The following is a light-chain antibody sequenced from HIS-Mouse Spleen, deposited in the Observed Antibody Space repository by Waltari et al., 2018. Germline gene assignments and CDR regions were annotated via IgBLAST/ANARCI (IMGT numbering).Light chain of an antibody. CDR3: QQYYSTPYT. CDR1: QSVLYSSNNKNY. Sequence: DIVMTQSPDSLAVSLGERATINCKSSQSVLYSSNNKNYLAWYQQTPGQPPKLLIYWASTREYGVPDRFSGSGSVTEFTLTISSLQAEDVAVYYCQQYYSTPYTFGQGTKLEIK. V-gene: IGKV4-1*01. CDR2: WAS. J-gene: IGKJ2*01.